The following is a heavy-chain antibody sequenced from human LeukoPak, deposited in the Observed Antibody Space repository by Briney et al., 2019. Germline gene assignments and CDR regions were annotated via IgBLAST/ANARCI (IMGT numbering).Heavy chain of an antibody. CDR2: IIPIFGTA. V-gene: IGHV1-69*05. CDR3: AREGAYDSSGYLMET. J-gene: IGHJ5*02. Sequence: SVKVSCKASGYTFTSYAISWVRQAPGQGLEWMGGIIPIFGTANYAQKFQGRVTITTDESTSTAYMELSSLRSEDTAVYYCAREGAYDSSGYLMETWGQGTLVTVSS. D-gene: IGHD3-22*01. CDR1: GYTFTSYA.